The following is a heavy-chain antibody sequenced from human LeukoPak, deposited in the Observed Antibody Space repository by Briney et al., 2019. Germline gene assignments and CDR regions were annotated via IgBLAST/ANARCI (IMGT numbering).Heavy chain of an antibody. D-gene: IGHD6-6*01. CDR2: INHSGST. J-gene: IGHJ4*02. V-gene: IGHV4-34*01. CDR3: ARAHRTRAIAARRGYYFDY. CDR1: GGSFSGYY. Sequence: SETLSLTCAVYGGSFSGYYWSWIRQPPGKGLEWIGEINHSGSTNYNPSLKSQVTISVDTSKNQFSLKLSSVTAADTAVYYCARAHRTRAIAARRGYYFDYWGQGTLVTVSS.